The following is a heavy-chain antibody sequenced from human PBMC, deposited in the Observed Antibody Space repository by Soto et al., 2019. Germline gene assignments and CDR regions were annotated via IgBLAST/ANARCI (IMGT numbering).Heavy chain of an antibody. CDR3: ARGVECRGYCINKPTWLDP. Sequence: QVQLVQTGAEVKKPGSSVQFSCKASVGSLSSYTVRWVRQAPGQGLELMVGIIPIFGTPNYSQKFHGRVTISADKSTITVYMDLSSLRCEDTAVYECARGVECRGYCINKPTWLDPWGQGTLVTVSS. CDR1: VGSLSSYT. D-gene: IGHD2-15*01. CDR2: IIPIFGTP. V-gene: IGHV1-69*06. J-gene: IGHJ5*02.